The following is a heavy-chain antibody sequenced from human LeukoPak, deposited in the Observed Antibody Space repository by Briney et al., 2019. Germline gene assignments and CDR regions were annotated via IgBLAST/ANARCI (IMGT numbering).Heavy chain of an antibody. J-gene: IGHJ3*01. Sequence: GGSLRLSCAASGFTFNNYEMHCVRQTAGKGLEWVSAVGIAGDTFSAGSVKGRFSISRDNAESSLFLQMNSLRAGDTAVYYCAREGRMGTADAFDVWGQGTMVTVSS. V-gene: IGHV3-13*01. CDR3: AREGRMGTADAFDV. CDR1: GFTFNNYE. CDR2: VGIAGDT. D-gene: IGHD1-14*01.